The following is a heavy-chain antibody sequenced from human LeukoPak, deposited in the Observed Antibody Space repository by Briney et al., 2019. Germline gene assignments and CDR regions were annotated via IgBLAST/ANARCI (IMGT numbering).Heavy chain of an antibody. CDR1: VFSLHNAW. Sequence: GCSLRLSRAACVFSLHNAWLSWVRQAPARGLEWVGRIKSKTDDGTTDYAASVKGRFTISRDDSKNTLSLQMSSRKTEDAAVYYCTTDVATGNDYWGEGTLVTVSS. CDR3: TTDVATGNDY. CDR2: IKSKTDDGTT. J-gene: IGHJ4*02. D-gene: IGHD5-12*01. V-gene: IGHV3-15*01.